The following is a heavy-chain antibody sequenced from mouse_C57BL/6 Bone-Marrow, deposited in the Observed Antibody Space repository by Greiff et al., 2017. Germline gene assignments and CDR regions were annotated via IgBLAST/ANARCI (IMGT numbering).Heavy chain of an antibody. J-gene: IGHJ2*01. V-gene: IGHV1-26*01. CDR3: ASYYGSSLYFDY. D-gene: IGHD1-1*01. CDR1: GYTFTDYY. CDR2: INPNNGGT. Sequence: VQLQQSGPELVKPGASVKISCKASGYTFTDYYMNWVKQSHGKSLEWIGDINPNNGGTSYNQKFKGKATLTVDKSSSTAYMELRSLTSEDSAVYYCASYYGSSLYFDYWGPGTTLTVSS.